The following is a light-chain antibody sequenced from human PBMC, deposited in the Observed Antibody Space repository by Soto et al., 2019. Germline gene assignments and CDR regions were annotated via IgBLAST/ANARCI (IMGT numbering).Light chain of an antibody. CDR3: QQYDTWPLA. CDR2: SAS. Sequence: EIVMTQSPATLSVSPGERATLSCRASQSVRTNLAWYQLKPGQSPRLLIYSASTRATGIPARLSGSGSGTEFILTSSNLQSEDFAVYYCQQYDTWPLAFGQGTKLEIK. J-gene: IGKJ2*01. CDR1: QSVRTN. V-gene: IGKV3-15*01.